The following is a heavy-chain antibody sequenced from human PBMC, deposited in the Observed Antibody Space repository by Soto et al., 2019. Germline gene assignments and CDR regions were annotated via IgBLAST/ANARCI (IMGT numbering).Heavy chain of an antibody. D-gene: IGHD6-19*01. CDR1: GFSLSTHS. J-gene: IGHJ3*02. CDR2: ISTSGVDI. CDR3: ARDAVAGRVGFCVLDM. Sequence: EVQVVESGVGLVQPGGSLRLSCAASGFSLSTHSFNWVRQAPGKGLEWISFISTSGVDIYYADSVKGRFTISRDTAKNSVYLQVGSLRVEDTAVYYCARDAVAGRVGFCVLDMWGQGTMVNFAS. V-gene: IGHV3-48*01.